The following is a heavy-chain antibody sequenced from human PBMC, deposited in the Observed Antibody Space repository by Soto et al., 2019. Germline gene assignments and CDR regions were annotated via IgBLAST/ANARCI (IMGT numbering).Heavy chain of an antibody. CDR2: IRDYNGNT. CDR1: GYTFTSYG. V-gene: IGHV1-18*01. Sequence: ASVKVSCKASGYTFTSYGISWVRQAPGQGLEWMGWIRDYNGNTNYAQKLQGRVTMTTDTSTSTAYMELRSLRSDDTAVYYCARDLHPDIVVVVAATPPWFDPWGQGTLVTVSS. J-gene: IGHJ5*02. CDR3: ARDLHPDIVVVVAATPPWFDP. D-gene: IGHD2-15*01.